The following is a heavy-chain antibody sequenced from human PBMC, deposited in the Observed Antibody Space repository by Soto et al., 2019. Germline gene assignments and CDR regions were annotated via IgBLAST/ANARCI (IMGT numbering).Heavy chain of an antibody. D-gene: IGHD3-3*02. CDR2: IYYSGAK. CDR1: GGSIRDEYHY. Sequence: SETLSLTCTISGGSIRDEYHYWSWVRQSPGKGLEWIGHIYYSGAKYLSEALEGRVTMSLDTSKNQFSMHLRSVTAADTATYFCARDRPVGTFSYKGDDGMHVWGQGNTVTVSS. J-gene: IGHJ6*02. V-gene: IGHV4-30-4*01. CDR3: ARDRPVGTFSYKGDDGMHV.